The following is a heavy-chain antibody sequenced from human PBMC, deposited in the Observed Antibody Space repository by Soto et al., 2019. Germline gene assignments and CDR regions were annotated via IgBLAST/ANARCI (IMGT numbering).Heavy chain of an antibody. CDR1: GDTFNNYA. Sequence: QVQVVQSGAEVKKPGSSVKVSCKASGDTFNNYAINWVRQAPGQGLEWVGGIIPIFGAPKYAQKFQGRVTITAAEYTSTAYMELNSMRSEDTAVFYCATLSSHYGSSSYWGQGTLVTVSS. J-gene: IGHJ4*02. V-gene: IGHV1-69*12. CDR3: ATLSSHYGSSSY. D-gene: IGHD6-6*01. CDR2: IIPIFGAP.